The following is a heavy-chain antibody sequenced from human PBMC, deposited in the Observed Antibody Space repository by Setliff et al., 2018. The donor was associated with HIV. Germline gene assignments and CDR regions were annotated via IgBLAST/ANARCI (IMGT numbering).Heavy chain of an antibody. D-gene: IGHD2-8*01. CDR1: GFTFTNFG. Sequence: ASVKVSCKTSGFTFTNFGFTWVRRAPGQGFEWMGWISAHDGDSNSAQKFQVRFTMTADRSTDTAYMELSGLRSEDTAIYYCVLYSTGASRFDYWGQGTLVTVSS. CDR3: VLYSTGASRFDY. CDR2: ISAHDGDS. V-gene: IGHV1-18*01. J-gene: IGHJ4*02.